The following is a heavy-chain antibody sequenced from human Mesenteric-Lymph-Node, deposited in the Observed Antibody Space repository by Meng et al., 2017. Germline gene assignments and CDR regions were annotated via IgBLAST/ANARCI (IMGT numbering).Heavy chain of an antibody. CDR2: IIPILGIA. D-gene: IGHD4-23*01. CDR3: ARSVAEIPAFDI. J-gene: IGHJ3*02. V-gene: IGHV1-69*02. CDR1: GGTFSSYT. Sequence: SVKVSCKASGGTFSSYTISWVRQAPGQGLEWMGRIIPILGIANYAQKFQGRVTITADKSTSTAYMELSSLRSEDTAVYYCARSVAEIPAFDIWGQGTMVTVSS.